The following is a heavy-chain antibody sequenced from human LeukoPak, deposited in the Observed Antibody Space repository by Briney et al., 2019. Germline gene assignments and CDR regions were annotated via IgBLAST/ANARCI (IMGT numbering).Heavy chain of an antibody. CDR2: IYYSGIT. D-gene: IGHD5-18*01. CDR1: GGSVSINSYY. Sequence: SGTLSLTCTVSGGSVSINSYYWGWIRQPPGKGLEWIGNIYYSGITYYNPSLKSRVTISVDTSKNQFSLKLSSVTAADTAVYYCARVHYNTAMVDIDYWGQGTLVTVSS. CDR3: ARVHYNTAMVDIDY. V-gene: IGHV4-39*01. J-gene: IGHJ4*02.